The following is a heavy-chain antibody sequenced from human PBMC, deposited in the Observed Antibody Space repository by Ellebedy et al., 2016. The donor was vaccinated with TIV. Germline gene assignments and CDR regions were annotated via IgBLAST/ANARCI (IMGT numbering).Heavy chain of an antibody. Sequence: GESLKISCAASGFSSSGMHWVRQAPGRGLEWVAFIRSDASNKYYADSVKGRFTISRDNSDNTLFLQMNNLRVEDTAVYYCAKDGNGEGWLDPWGQGTLVTVSS. V-gene: IGHV3-30*02. CDR1: GFSSSG. CDR2: IRSDASNK. CDR3: AKDGNGEGWLDP. D-gene: IGHD4-17*01. J-gene: IGHJ5*02.